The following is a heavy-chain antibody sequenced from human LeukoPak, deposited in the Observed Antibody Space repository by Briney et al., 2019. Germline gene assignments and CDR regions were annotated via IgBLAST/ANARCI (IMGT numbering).Heavy chain of an antibody. CDR1: GFTFSGYI. J-gene: IGHJ3*01. D-gene: IGHD5-12*01. V-gene: IGHV3-48*04. CDR2: IWSSGSPT. Sequence: GGSLRLSCAASGFTFSGYIMNWVRQAPGKGLEWVSYIWSSGSPTHYADSVKGRFTISRDNAKSSLYLQMSSLRADDTAVYYCARELTDVAGDGLDVWGQGTMVTVSS. CDR3: ARELTDVAGDGLDV.